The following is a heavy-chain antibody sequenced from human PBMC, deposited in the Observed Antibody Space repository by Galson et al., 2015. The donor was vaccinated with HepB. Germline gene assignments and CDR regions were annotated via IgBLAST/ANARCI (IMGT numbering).Heavy chain of an antibody. V-gene: IGHV4/OR15-8*01. CDR2: ISHSGKA. J-gene: IGHJ5*02. CDR1: GDSITNPNW. D-gene: IGHD2-2*01. CDR3: ARVRRGCSNNNCYLDP. Sequence: SETLSLTCAVSGDSITNPNWWNWVRQSPGKGLEWIGEISHSGKANYNPSLESRITISLDTSNNQFSLKVTSVTAADTAVYYCARVRRGCSNNNCYLDPWGQGTLVTVSS.